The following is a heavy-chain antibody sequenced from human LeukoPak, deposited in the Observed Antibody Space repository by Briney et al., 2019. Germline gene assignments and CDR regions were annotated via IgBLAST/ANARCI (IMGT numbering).Heavy chain of an antibody. CDR3: ARRYSGYDSGWFDP. V-gene: IGHV4-39*01. Sequence: PSETLSLTCTVSGGSISSSSYYWGWIRQPPGKGLEWIGSIYYSGSTYYNPSLKSRVTISVGTSKNQFSLKLSSVTAADTAVYYCARRYSGYDSGWFDPWGQGTLVTVSS. CDR2: IYYSGST. J-gene: IGHJ5*02. D-gene: IGHD5-12*01. CDR1: GGSISSSSYY.